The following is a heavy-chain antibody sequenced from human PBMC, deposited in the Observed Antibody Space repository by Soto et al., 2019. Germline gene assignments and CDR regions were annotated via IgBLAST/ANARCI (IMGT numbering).Heavy chain of an antibody. V-gene: IGHV2-5*02. CDR1: GFSLSTRDVG. Sequence: QITLNESGPTLVKPTQTLTLTCTFSGFSLSTRDVGVGWIRQPPGEALEWLGVVYWDDDKTYSPSLKSRLTITKDTSKNQVVLRMTKVDPVDTATYYCAHCRGGVASFWVQGTLVTVSS. CDR3: AHCRGGVASF. CDR2: VYWDDDK. J-gene: IGHJ4*02. D-gene: IGHD3-16*01.